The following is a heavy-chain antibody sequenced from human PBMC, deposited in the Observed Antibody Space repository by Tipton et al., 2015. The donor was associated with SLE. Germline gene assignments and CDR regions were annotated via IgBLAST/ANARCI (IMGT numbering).Heavy chain of an antibody. Sequence: SGFTFSSYGMHWVRQAPGKGLEWVAVIWYDGSNKYYADSVKGRFTISRDNSKNTLYLQMNSLRAEDTAVYYCARGFVGGGDCDYWGQGTLVTVSA. D-gene: IGHD1-26*01. J-gene: IGHJ4*02. V-gene: IGHV3-33*01. CDR1: GFTFSSYG. CDR2: IWYDGSNK. CDR3: ARGFVGGGDCDY.